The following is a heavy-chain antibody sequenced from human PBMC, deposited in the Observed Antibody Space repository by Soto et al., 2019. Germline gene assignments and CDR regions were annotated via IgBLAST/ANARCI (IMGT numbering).Heavy chain of an antibody. CDR3: ARALQVTMVRGVISYGMDV. Sequence: QVQLQESGPGLVKPSGTLSLTCAVSGGSISSSNWWSWVRQPPGKGLEWIGEIYHSGSTNYNPSLTSRVTISVDKSKNQFSLKLSSVTAADTAVYYCARALQVTMVRGVISYGMDVWGQGTTVTVSS. CDR1: GGSISSSNW. D-gene: IGHD3-10*01. CDR2: IYHSGST. J-gene: IGHJ6*02. V-gene: IGHV4-4*02.